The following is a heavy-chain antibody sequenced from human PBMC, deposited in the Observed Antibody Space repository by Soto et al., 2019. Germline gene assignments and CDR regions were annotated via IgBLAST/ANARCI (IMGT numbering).Heavy chain of an antibody. D-gene: IGHD6-13*01. CDR3: ARRYSSSFDY. V-gene: IGHV4-59*08. CDR2: IYYSGST. Sequence: QVQLQESGPGLVKPSETLSLTCTVSGCSISSYYWSWIRQPPGKGLEWIGYIYYSGSTNYNPSLKSRFTISVDTSKNQFSLKLSSVTAADTAVYYCARRYSSSFDYWGQGTLVTVSS. CDR1: GCSISSYY. J-gene: IGHJ4*02.